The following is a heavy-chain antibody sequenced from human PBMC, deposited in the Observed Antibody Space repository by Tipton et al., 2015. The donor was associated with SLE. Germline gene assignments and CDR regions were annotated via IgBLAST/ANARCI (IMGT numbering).Heavy chain of an antibody. D-gene: IGHD1-1*01. J-gene: IGHJ6*01. CDR3: AKDRTGSHYGPDV. CDR1: GFTFSPYS. Sequence: GSLRLSCVGSGFTFSPYSMTWVRQAPGKGLDWVSTISGGGGSLFYADSVKGRFTTSRDNSRNTVYLEMNSLRPEDTALYYCAKDRTGSHYGPDVWGHGTTVIVSS. CDR2: ISGGGGSL. V-gene: IGHV3-23*01.